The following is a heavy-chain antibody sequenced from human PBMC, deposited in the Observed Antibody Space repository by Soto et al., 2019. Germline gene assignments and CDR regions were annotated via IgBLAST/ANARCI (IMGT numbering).Heavy chain of an antibody. CDR3: AREVYSSSSDYYYYGMDV. V-gene: IGHV3-33*01. Sequence: GGSLRLSCAASGFTFSSYGMHWVRQAPGKGLEWVAVIWYDGSNKYYADSVKGRFTISRDNSKNTLYLQMNSLRAEDTAVYYCAREVYSSSSDYYYYGMDVWGQGTTVTVSS. CDR2: IWYDGSNK. D-gene: IGHD6-6*01. CDR1: GFTFSSYG. J-gene: IGHJ6*02.